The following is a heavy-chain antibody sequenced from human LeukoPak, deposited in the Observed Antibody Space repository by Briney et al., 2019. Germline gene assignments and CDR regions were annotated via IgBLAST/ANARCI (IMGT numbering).Heavy chain of an antibody. J-gene: IGHJ4*02. CDR3: AREIGHGDYYSGFDY. V-gene: IGHV4-39*07. CDR2: MYYSGST. D-gene: IGHD1-26*01. Sequence: SETLSLTCTVSGGSLSSSSYYWGWIRQSPGKGLEWIGTMYYSGSTYYNPSVKSRVTISVDTSKNQFSLKLSSVTAADTAVYYCAREIGHGDYYSGFDYWGQGTLVTVSS. CDR1: GGSLSSSSYY.